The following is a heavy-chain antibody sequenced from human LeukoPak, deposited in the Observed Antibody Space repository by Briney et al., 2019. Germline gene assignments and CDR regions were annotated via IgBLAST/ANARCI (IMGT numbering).Heavy chain of an antibody. Sequence: GGSLRLSCAASGFTFSSYSMNWVRQAPGKGLEWVSSISSSSSYIYYADSVKGRFTISRDNAKNPLYLQMNSLRAEDTAVYYCARVLAAAGSPYWGQGTLVTVSS. CDR3: ARVLAAAGSPY. J-gene: IGHJ4*02. CDR1: GFTFSSYS. V-gene: IGHV3-21*01. D-gene: IGHD6-13*01. CDR2: ISSSSSYI.